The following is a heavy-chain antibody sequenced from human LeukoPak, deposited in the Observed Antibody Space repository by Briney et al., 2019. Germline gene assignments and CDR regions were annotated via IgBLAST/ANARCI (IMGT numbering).Heavy chain of an antibody. CDR2: IRYDGSNR. CDR3: APRVVVIAAPFDY. D-gene: IGHD2-21*01. J-gene: IGHJ4*02. Sequence: GGSLRLSCAVSGFTFSSYGMHWVRQAPGKGLEWVAFIRYDGSNRYYADSVKGRFTISRDNSKNTLYLQMNSPRAEDTAVYYCAPRVVVIAAPFDYWGQGTLVTVSS. CDR1: GFTFSSYG. V-gene: IGHV3-30*02.